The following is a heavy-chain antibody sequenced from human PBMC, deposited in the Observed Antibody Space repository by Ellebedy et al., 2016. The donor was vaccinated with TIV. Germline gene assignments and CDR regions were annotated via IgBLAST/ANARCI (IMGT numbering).Heavy chain of an antibody. CDR1: GFTFSSYW. V-gene: IGHV3-74*01. D-gene: IGHD5-12*01. Sequence: GESLKISCAASGFTFSSYWMHSVRQAPGKGLVWVSRINSYGSSTSYADSVKGRFTISRDNAQNSLYLHMNNLRAEDTAVYYCARDPNSPGDTGYGDYWGQGVVVTVST. CDR2: INSYGSST. CDR3: ARDPNSPGDTGYGDY. J-gene: IGHJ4*02.